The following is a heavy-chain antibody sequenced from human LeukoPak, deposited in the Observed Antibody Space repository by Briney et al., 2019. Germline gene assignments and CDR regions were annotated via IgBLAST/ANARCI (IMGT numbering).Heavy chain of an antibody. Sequence: GGSLRLSCAASGFTFGSYTMTWVRQAPGKGLEWVSALSGSGGSTYYTDSVKGRFTISRDNPKNTLYLQMNSLRADDTAVYYCARGRGDFWTFDAFDIWGQGTMVTVSS. V-gene: IGHV3-23*01. D-gene: IGHD3/OR15-3a*01. J-gene: IGHJ3*02. CDR2: LSGSGGST. CDR3: ARGRGDFWTFDAFDI. CDR1: GFTFGSYT.